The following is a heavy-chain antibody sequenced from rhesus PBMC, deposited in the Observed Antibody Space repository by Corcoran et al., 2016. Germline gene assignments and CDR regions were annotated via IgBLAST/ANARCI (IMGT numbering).Heavy chain of an antibody. CDR1: GDSISSDY. J-gene: IGHJ1*01. Sequence: QVQLQESGPGLVKPSETLSLTCVVSGDSISSDYWGWVRQSPGKGLEWIVYIYGVSVSTNYNPSLKSRVTMSTETSKNQFSLKLTSVTAADTAIYYCAKYCSGTGCGYFEFWGQGALVTVSS. CDR2: IYGVSVST. CDR3: AKYCSGTGCGYFEF. D-gene: IGHD2-21*01. V-gene: IGHV4S7*01.